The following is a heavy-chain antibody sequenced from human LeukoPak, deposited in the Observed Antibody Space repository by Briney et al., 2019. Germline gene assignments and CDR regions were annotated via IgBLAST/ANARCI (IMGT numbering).Heavy chain of an antibody. Sequence: GGSLRLSCAASGFTFYDYAMHWVRQAPGKGLEWVSGISWNSGSIGYADSVKGRFTISRDNAKNSLYLQMNSLRAEDTALYYCAKDATHYDILTGTFQHWGQGTLVTVSS. J-gene: IGHJ1*01. D-gene: IGHD3-9*01. CDR2: ISWNSGSI. CDR1: GFTFYDYA. V-gene: IGHV3-9*01. CDR3: AKDATHYDILTGTFQH.